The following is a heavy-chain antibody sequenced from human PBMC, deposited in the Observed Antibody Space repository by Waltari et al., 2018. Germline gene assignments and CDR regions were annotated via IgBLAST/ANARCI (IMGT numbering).Heavy chain of an antibody. V-gene: IGHV3-48*03. J-gene: IGHJ4*02. CDR3: VRDERWLHLIGTFDS. Sequence: EVQLAESGGGLVRPGGSLRLSCVASGFTFGTYKMNWVRQAPGKGLEWVSHISGIGSTTNYAASVKGRFTISRDNAKNSVFLQLNSLRADDTAMYYCVRDERWLHLIGTFDSWGQGTLVTVSS. D-gene: IGHD3-9*01. CDR2: ISGIGSTT. CDR1: GFTFGTYK.